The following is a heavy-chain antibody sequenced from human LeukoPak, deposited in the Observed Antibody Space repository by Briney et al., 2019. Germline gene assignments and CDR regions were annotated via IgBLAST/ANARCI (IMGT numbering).Heavy chain of an antibody. CDR3: ARHKNTGYSSSWADY. Sequence: SETLSLTCTVSGGSISSYYWSWIRQPPGKGLEWIGYIYYSGSTNYNPSLKSRDTISVDTSKNQFSLKLSSVTAADTAVYYCARHKNTGYSSSWADYWGQGTLVTVSS. V-gene: IGHV4-59*08. CDR1: GGSISSYY. D-gene: IGHD6-13*01. J-gene: IGHJ4*02. CDR2: IYYSGST.